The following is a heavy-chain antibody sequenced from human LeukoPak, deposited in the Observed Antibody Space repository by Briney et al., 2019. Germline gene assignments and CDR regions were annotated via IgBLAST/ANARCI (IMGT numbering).Heavy chain of an antibody. J-gene: IGHJ6*02. D-gene: IGHD3-10*01. CDR2: ISYSSSLT. CDR1: GFTFSSFG. CDR3: AKVIRGGYGMDV. V-gene: IGHV3-48*02. Sequence: RGSLRLSCAASGFTFSSFGMNWVRQAPGKGLEWVSYISYSSSLTDYADSAKVRFTISRDNAKNSLSLQLNSLRDEDTAVYFCAKVIRGGYGMDVWGQGTTVTVSS.